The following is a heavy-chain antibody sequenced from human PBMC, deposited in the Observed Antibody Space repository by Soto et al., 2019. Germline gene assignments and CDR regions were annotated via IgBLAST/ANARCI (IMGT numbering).Heavy chain of an antibody. D-gene: IGHD1-1*01. J-gene: IGHJ4*02. CDR3: ARGRYGYY. Sequence: QVHLVQSGAEVKKPGASVKVSCKGSGYAFTTYGITWVRQTPGQGLEWMGWISAHNGNTNYAQKPQGRVTVTRDTSTSTAYMQLRSLRSDDTAVDYCARGRYGYYWGQGALVTVSS. CDR1: GYAFTTYG. CDR2: ISAHNGNT. V-gene: IGHV1-18*01.